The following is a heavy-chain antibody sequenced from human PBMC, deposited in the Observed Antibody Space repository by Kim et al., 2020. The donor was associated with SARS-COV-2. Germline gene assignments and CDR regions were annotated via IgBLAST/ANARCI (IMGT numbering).Heavy chain of an antibody. V-gene: IGHV3-21*01. CDR3: ARGDSSSSYDY. Sequence: IYYADTVKGQFNISRTNAKNSLYLKMHSLRAEDTAVYYCARGDSSSSYDYWGQGTLVTVSS. D-gene: IGHD6-6*01. J-gene: IGHJ4*02. CDR2: I.